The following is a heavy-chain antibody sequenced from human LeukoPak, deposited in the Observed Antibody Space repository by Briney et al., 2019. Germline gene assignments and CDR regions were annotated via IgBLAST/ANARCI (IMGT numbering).Heavy chain of an antibody. V-gene: IGHV3-7*01. CDR3: AGVRAYCGGDCYPDAFDI. CDR2: IKQDGSEK. D-gene: IGHD2-21*02. CDR1: GFTFSSYW. Sequence: GGSLRLSCAASGFTFSSYWMSWVRQAPGKGLEWVANIKQDGSEKYYVDSVKGRFTISRDNAKNSLYLQMNSLRAEDTAVYYCAGVRAYCGGDCYPDAFDIWGQGTMVTVSS. J-gene: IGHJ3*02.